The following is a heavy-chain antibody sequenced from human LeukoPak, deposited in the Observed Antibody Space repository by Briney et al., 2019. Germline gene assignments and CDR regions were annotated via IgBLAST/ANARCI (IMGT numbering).Heavy chain of an antibody. CDR1: GFSFRSFA. J-gene: IGHJ6*02. CDR3: ARTIAQYTNTWLYYYYGLDV. D-gene: IGHD1-7*01. Sequence: GGSLRLSCTASGFSFRSFAMSWVRQAPGQGLEWVSSISGGGEDTYYADSMKGRFTISRDNSETTLYLQMNSLGADDTALYYCARTIAQYTNTWLYYYYGLDVWGQGTTVTVSS. V-gene: IGHV3-23*01. CDR2: ISGGGEDT.